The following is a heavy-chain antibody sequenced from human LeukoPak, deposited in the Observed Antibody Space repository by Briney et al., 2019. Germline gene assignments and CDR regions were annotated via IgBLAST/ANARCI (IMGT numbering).Heavy chain of an antibody. CDR1: GFTFSNYG. Sequence: GGSLRLSCAASGFTFSNYGLNWVRQAPGKGLEWVSHISSSGSAKYYADSVKGRFTISRENAKNSLYLQMNSLRAEDTAVYYCARLGITGNYYYGMDVWGQGTTVTVSS. CDR2: ISSSGSAK. CDR3: ARLGITGNYYYGMDV. D-gene: IGHD1-20*01. V-gene: IGHV3-48*01. J-gene: IGHJ6*02.